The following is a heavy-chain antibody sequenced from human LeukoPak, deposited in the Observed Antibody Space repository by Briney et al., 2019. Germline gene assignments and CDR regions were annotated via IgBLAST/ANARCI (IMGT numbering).Heavy chain of an antibody. J-gene: IGHJ4*02. CDR2: INHSGST. CDR3: ARGGVAAAPPIVH. V-gene: IGHV4-34*01. D-gene: IGHD6-13*01. Sequence: SETLSLTCAVYGGSFSGYYWSWIRQPPGKGLEWIGEINHSGSTNYNPSLKSRVTISVDTSKNQFSLELSSVTAADTAVYYCARGGVAAAPPIVHWGQGTLVTVSS. CDR1: GGSFSGYY.